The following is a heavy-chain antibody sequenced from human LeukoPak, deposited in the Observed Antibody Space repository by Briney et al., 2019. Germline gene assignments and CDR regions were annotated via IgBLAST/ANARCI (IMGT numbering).Heavy chain of an antibody. V-gene: IGHV4-59*08. J-gene: IGHJ4*02. Sequence: GSLRLSCAASGFTVSSNYLSWIRQPPGKGLEWIGYIYYSGSTNYNPSLKSRVTISVDTSKNQFSLKLSSVTAADTAVYYCARHGRDGYNYFDYWGQGTLVTVSS. CDR1: GFTVSSNY. D-gene: IGHD5-24*01. CDR2: IYYSGST. CDR3: ARHGRDGYNYFDY.